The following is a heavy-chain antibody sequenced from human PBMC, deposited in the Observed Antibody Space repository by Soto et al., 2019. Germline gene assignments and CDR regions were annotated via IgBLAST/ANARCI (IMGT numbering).Heavy chain of an antibody. Sequence: QVQLVESGGGVVQPGRSLRLSCAGSGFTFSTYGIHWVRQAPGQGLEWVAVIWYDGSNKYYADSVKGRFTISRDNSKNTPYLQMNSLRAEDTAVYYCARDCGGGTCSYFDYWGQGTLVTVSS. CDR3: ARDCGGGTCSYFDY. J-gene: IGHJ4*01. CDR1: GFTFSTYG. D-gene: IGHD2-15*01. CDR2: IWYDGSNK. V-gene: IGHV3-33*01.